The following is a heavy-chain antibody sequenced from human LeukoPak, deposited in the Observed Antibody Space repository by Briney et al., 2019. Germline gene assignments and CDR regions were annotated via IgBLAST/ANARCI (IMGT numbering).Heavy chain of an antibody. J-gene: IGHJ3*02. CDR2: ISTTSSYI. D-gene: IGHD1-26*01. CDR1: GFTFSNYG. Sequence: PGGSLRLSCAASGFTFSNYGMHWVRQAPGKGLEWVSCISTTSSYIFYADSVRGRFTISRDNAKNSLYLQMDSLRAEDTAVYYCARGGIITSYAFEIWGQGTMVTVSS. V-gene: IGHV3-21*01. CDR3: ARGGIITSYAFEI.